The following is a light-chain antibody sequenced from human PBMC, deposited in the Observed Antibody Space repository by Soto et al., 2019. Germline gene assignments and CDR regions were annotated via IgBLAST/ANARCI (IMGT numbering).Light chain of an antibody. CDR2: AAS. CDR1: QGIANN. CDR3: QKYDRAPFT. Sequence: DVQMTQSPSSLSASVGDRVTITCRASQGIANNLAWYQQRPGEVPKLLIYAASTLQSGVPSRFSGSRSGTDYTITISGRQPEDVATYYCQKYDRAPFTFGPGTRVDIK. J-gene: IGKJ3*01. V-gene: IGKV1-27*01.